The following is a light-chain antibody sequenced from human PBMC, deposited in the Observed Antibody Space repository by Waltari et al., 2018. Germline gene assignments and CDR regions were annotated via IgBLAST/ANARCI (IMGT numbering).Light chain of an antibody. Sequence: QSALTQPRSVSGSPGQSVTISCTGATSDVGGFTYVSWYQQHPGKAPKLMIYDVSKRPSWVPDRFSGSKSGYTASLTISGLQAEDEADYYCCSYAASYVVFGGGTKLTVL. CDR3: CSYAASYVV. CDR2: DVS. J-gene: IGLJ2*01. CDR1: TSDVGGFTY. V-gene: IGLV2-11*01.